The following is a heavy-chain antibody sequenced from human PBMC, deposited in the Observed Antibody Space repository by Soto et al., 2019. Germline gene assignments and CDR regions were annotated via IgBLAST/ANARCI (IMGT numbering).Heavy chain of an antibody. CDR1: GCSVSSGSYY. V-gene: IGHV4-61*01. J-gene: IGHJ4*02. D-gene: IGHD1-26*01. CDR2: IYYSGTT. Sequence: PSETLSLTCTVSGCSVSSGSYYWSWIRQPPGKGLEWIGYIYYSGTTYYNPSLKSRVTMSVDTSKNQFSLKLTSVTAVDTAVYYCVRREIQGPIDYWGQGTLVTVSS. CDR3: VRREIQGPIDY.